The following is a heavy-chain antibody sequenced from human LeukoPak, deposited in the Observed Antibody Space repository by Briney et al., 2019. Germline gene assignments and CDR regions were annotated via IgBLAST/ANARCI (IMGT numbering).Heavy chain of an antibody. V-gene: IGHV4-30-4*01. J-gene: IGHJ4*02. CDR3: ARGLARFHGSASDY. Sequence: SETLSLTCTVSGGSISSGDYYWSWIRQPPGKGLEWIGYIYYSGSAYYNPSLKSRVTISVDTSKNQFSLKLSSVIAADTAVYYCARGLARFHGSASDYWGQGALVTVSS. CDR1: GGSISSGDYY. CDR2: IYYSGSA. D-gene: IGHD2-2*03.